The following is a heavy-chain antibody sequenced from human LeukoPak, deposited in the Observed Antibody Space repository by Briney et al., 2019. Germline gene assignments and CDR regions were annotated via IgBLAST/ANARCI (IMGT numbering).Heavy chain of an antibody. Sequence: ASQTLSLTCTVSGGSISSGGYYWSWIRQHPGKGLEWIGYIYYSGSTYYNPSLKSRVTISVDTSKNQFSLKLSSVTAADTAVYYCAGALRGTQNYFDYWGQGTLVTVSS. V-gene: IGHV4-31*03. J-gene: IGHJ4*01. CDR2: IYYSGST. CDR3: AGALRGTQNYFDY. CDR1: GGSISSGGYY.